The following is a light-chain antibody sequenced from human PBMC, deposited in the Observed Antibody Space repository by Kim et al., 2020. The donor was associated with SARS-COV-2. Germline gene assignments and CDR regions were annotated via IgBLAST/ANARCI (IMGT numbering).Light chain of an antibody. J-gene: IGLJ2*01. V-gene: IGLV2-11*01. CDR2: DVS. CDR1: SSDVGGYNY. Sequence: QSALTQPRSVSGSPGQSVTISCTGTSSDVGGYNYVSWYQQHPGKAPKLMIYDVSKRPSGVPDRFSGSKSGNTASLTISGLQAEEEADYYCCSYAGSYTFLVVFGGGTKLTVL. CDR3: CSYAGSYTFLVV.